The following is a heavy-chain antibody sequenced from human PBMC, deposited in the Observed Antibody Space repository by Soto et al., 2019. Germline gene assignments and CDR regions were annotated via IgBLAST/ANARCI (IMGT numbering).Heavy chain of an antibody. CDR2: IYYSGST. J-gene: IGHJ4*02. CDR3: AREFYCVGPTCPRAFDS. V-gene: IGHV4-39*02. D-gene: IGHD2-21*01. Sequence: SETLSLTCTVSGGSISSSSYYWGWIRQPPGKGLEWIGSIYYSGSTYYNPSLKSRVTISVDTSKNQFSLKLSSVTAEDTAVYFCAREFYCVGPTCPRAFDSWGQGTLVTVSS. CDR1: GGSISSSSYY.